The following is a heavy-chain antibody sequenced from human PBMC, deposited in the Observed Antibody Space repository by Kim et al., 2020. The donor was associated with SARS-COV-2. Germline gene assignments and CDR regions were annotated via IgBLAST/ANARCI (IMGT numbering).Heavy chain of an antibody. CDR2: ISYDGSNK. Sequence: GGSLRLSCAASGFTFSSYGMHWVRQAPGKGLEWVAVISYDGSNKYYADSVKGRFTISRDNSKNTLYLQMNSLRAEDTAVYYCARGPYYYDSRGAFDIWG. CDR3: ARGPYYYDSRGAFDI. V-gene: IGHV3-33*05. J-gene: IGHJ3*02. D-gene: IGHD3-22*01. CDR1: GFTFSSYG.